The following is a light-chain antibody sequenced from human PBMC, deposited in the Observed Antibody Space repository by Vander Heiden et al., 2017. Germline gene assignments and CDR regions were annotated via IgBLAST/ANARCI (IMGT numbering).Light chain of an antibody. CDR3: TSYSDNIWNV. CDR2: EVN. V-gene: IGLV2-8*01. J-gene: IGLJ1*01. CDR1: SSDVGGCNF. Sequence: QSALTQPPSASGSPGQSVTISCTGTSSDVGGCNFVSWYQQPPGKAPKLLIYEVNKRPAGVPDRFSGSKSGNTASLIVSGLQAEDEADYYFTSYSDNIWNVFGSGTKVTVL.